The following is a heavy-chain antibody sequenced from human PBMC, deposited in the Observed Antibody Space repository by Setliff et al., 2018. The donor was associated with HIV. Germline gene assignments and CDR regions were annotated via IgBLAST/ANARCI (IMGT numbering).Heavy chain of an antibody. CDR1: GGSFSGY. CDR2: INHSGNT. J-gene: IGHJ4*02. V-gene: IGHV4-34*01. D-gene: IGHD2-21*02. CDR3: ARDPIYCGGDCYGDY. Sequence: SETLSLTCAVYGGSFSGYWSWIRQSPGKGLEWLGEINHSGNTHYDPSLKSRLTLSVDTSKNQFSLNLSSVTAADTAVYYCARDPIYCGGDCYGDYWGQGTLVTVSS.